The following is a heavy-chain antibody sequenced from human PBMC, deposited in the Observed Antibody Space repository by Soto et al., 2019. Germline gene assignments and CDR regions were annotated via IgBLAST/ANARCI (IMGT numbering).Heavy chain of an antibody. CDR2: ISGHEGKT. Sequence: GASVKVSCKASGYRFTNHGISWVRQAPGQGLEWVGWISGHEGKTKYARKFQGRVTMTTDTSTSTAYMEMNSLRYDDTAVYYCARDFYPLAYCFDLWGQGTLVTVSS. CDR1: GYRFTNHG. V-gene: IGHV1-18*01. J-gene: IGHJ4*02. CDR3: ARDFYPLAYCFDL.